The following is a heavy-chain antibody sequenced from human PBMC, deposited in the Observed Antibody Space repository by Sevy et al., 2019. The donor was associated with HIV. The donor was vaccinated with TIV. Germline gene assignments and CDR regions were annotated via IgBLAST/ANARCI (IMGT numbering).Heavy chain of an antibody. CDR3: ANAYSGSYSHSYLYALDV. CDR2: ISHDGINE. J-gene: IGHJ6*02. D-gene: IGHD1-26*01. CDR1: GFSFSYYG. Sequence: GGCLRLSCIGSGFSFSYYGIHWVRQSPGKGRDWVALISHDGINEYYADSVKGRLTISRDNSKNRVYLEMNSLRNADTAIYFCANAYSGSYSHSYLYALDVWGQGTTVTVSS. V-gene: IGHV3-30*18.